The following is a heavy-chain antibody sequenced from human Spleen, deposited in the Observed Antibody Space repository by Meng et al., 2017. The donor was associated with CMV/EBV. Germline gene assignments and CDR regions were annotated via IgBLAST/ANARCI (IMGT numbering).Heavy chain of an antibody. J-gene: IGHJ4*02. CDR1: GYTFTGYY. D-gene: IGHD3-22*01. V-gene: IGHV1-2*02. CDR3: ARVRNYYDSSGEFDY. CDR2: INPNSGGT. Sequence: ASVKVSCKASGYTFTGYYMHWVRQAPGQGLEWMGWINPNSGGTNYAQKFQGRVTMTRDTSISTAYMELSRLRSDDTAVYSCARVRNYYDSSGEFDYWGQGTLVTVSS.